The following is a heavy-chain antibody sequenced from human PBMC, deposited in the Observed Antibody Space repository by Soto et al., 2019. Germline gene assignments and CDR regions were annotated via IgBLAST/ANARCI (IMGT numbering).Heavy chain of an antibody. D-gene: IGHD5-18*01. CDR3: ARATSHVEMDTITHYYGMDV. CDR2: ISAFNDYT. CDR1: GYTFNKYG. J-gene: IGHJ6*02. Sequence: ASVKVSCKASGYTFNKYGFNWVRQAPGQGLEWIGRISAFNDYTNLAQKFQGRVTITADESTSTAYMELSSLRSEDTAVYYCARATSHVEMDTITHYYGMDVWGQGTTVTVYS. V-gene: IGHV1-18*01.